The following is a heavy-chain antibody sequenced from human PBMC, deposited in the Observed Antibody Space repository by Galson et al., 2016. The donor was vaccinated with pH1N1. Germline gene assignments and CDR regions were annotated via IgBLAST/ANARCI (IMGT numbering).Heavy chain of an antibody. CDR2: IKQDGSQK. CDR3: ARRVNSRFDF. CDR1: RFTFSTYW. V-gene: IGHV3-7*05. J-gene: IGHJ4*02. Sequence: SLRLSCAASRFTFSTYWMTWVRQAPGKGLEWVANIKQDGSQKYYVDSVKGRFTISRDNAKNTLYLQMNSLRAEDTAMYYCARRVNSRFDFWGQGTLVTVSS. D-gene: IGHD4-23*01.